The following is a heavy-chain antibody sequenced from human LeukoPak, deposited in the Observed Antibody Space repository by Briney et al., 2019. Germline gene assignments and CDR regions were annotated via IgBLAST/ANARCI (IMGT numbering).Heavy chain of an antibody. D-gene: IGHD6-13*01. Sequence: GGSLRLSCAASGFTFDDYAMPWVRQAPGKGLEWVSGISWNSGSIGYADSVKGRFTISRDNAKNSLYLQMNSLRAEDTALYYCAKDSSSWYLDYWGQGTLVTVSS. CDR3: AKDSSSWYLDY. CDR2: ISWNSGSI. V-gene: IGHV3-9*01. CDR1: GFTFDDYA. J-gene: IGHJ4*02.